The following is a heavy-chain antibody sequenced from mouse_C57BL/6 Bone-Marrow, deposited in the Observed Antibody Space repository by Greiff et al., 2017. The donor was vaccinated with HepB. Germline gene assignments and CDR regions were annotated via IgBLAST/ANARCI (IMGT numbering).Heavy chain of an antibody. V-gene: IGHV1-82*01. J-gene: IGHJ3*01. CDR2: IYPGDGDT. CDR3: ARRRGYA. CDR1: GYAFSSSW. Sequence: QVQLQQSGPEPVKPGASVKISCKASGYAFSSSWMNWVKQRPGKGLEWIGRIYPGDGDTNYNGKFKGKATLTADKSSSTAYMQLSSLTSEDSAVYFCARRRGYAWGQGTLVTVSA. D-gene: IGHD2-2*01.